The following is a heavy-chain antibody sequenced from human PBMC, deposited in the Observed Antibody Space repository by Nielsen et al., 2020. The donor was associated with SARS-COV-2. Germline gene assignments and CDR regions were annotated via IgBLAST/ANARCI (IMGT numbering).Heavy chain of an antibody. Sequence: SVKVSCKASGGTFSSYAISWVRQAPGQGLEWMGGIIPIFGTANYAQKFQGRVTITADESTSTAYMELSSLRSEDTAVYYCARENYDILTGYYRYYYMDVWGKGTTVTVSS. CDR2: IIPIFGTA. V-gene: IGHV1-69*13. CDR3: ARENYDILTGYYRYYYMDV. D-gene: IGHD3-9*01. CDR1: GGTFSSYA. J-gene: IGHJ6*03.